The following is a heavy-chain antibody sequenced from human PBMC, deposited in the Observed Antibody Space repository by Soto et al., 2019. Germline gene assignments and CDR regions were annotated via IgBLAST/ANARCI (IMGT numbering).Heavy chain of an antibody. CDR1: GFAFSSYW. CDR2: IRQDGSDK. D-gene: IGHD3-10*01. CDR3: ARDYYASGSHDH. J-gene: IGHJ4*02. Sequence: TGGSLRLSCAASGFAFSSYWMTWVRQAPGEGLEWVGNIRQDGSDKYYGDSVKGRFSISRDNAKNSLYLQMNSLRAEDTAVYYCARDYYASGSHDHWGQGTLVTVSS. V-gene: IGHV3-7*01.